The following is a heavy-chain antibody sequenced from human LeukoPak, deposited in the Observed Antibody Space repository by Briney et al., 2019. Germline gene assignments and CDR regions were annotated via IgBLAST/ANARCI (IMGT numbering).Heavy chain of an antibody. CDR3: ASGAYYDSEITFDY. D-gene: IGHD3-22*01. CDR2: IYYSGST. J-gene: IGHJ4*02. CDR1: GGSISSYY. V-gene: IGHV4-59*01. Sequence: SETLSLTCTVSGGSISSYYWSWIRQPPGKGLEWIGYIYYSGSTNYNPSLKSRVTISVDTSKNQFSLKLSSVTAADTAVYYCASGAYYDSEITFDYWGQGTLVTVSS.